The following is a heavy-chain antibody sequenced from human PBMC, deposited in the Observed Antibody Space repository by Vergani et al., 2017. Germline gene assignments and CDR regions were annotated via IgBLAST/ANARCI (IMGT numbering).Heavy chain of an antibody. Sequence: QVQLVESGGGVVQRGGSLRLSCVTSGFTLSNYERQWIRQGPGKGLEFVAFIQFVGSNQYYADSVKGRFTLSRDFSKNTLYLQMNSLRTDDTATYYCAKHFRGWGIDYWGQGTQVIVSS. J-gene: IGHJ4*02. CDR2: IQFVGSNQ. CDR3: AKHFRGWGIDY. CDR1: GFTLSNYE. V-gene: IGHV3-30*02. D-gene: IGHD3-16*01.